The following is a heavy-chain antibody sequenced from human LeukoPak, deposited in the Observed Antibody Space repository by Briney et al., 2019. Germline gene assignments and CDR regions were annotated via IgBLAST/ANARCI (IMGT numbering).Heavy chain of an antibody. V-gene: IGHV3-30*18. D-gene: IGHD3-22*01. CDR1: GFTFSSYG. CDR3: AKTPSSGSSGYYWFDY. J-gene: IGHJ4*02. Sequence: GGSLRLSCAASGFTFSSYGMHWVRQAPGKGLEWVAVISYDGSNKYYGDCVKGRFTISRDNSKNTLYLQMNSLRAEDTAVYYCAKTPSSGSSGYYWFDYWGQGTLVTVSS. CDR2: ISYDGSNK.